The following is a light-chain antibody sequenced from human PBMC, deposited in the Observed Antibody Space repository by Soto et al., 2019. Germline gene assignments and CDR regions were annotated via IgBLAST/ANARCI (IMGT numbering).Light chain of an antibody. CDR1: SSDVGDYNY. J-gene: IGLJ2*01. CDR3: SSNAGSNNLV. CDR2: DVS. V-gene: IGLV2-8*01. Sequence: QSALTQPPSASGTPGQSVTIPCTGTSSDVGDYNYVSWYQQHPGKAPKLVIYDVSRRPSGVPDRFSGSKSGNTASLTVSGLQAEDEADYYCSSNAGSNNLVFGGGTKLTVL.